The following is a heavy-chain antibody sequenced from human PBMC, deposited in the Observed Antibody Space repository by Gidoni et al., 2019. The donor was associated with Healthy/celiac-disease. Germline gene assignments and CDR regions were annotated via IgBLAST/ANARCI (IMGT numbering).Heavy chain of an antibody. CDR1: GGTFSRYA. CDR3: ARGNGDPSWFDP. J-gene: IGHJ5*02. D-gene: IGHD4-17*01. V-gene: IGHV1-69*01. Sequence: QVQLVQSGAEVKKPGSSVKVSCKASGGTFSRYAISWVRQAPGQGLEWRGGIIPIFGTANYARKFRGRVTITADESTGTAYMELSRLRSEDTAVYYCARGNGDPSWFDPWGQGTLVTVSS. CDR2: IIPIFGTA.